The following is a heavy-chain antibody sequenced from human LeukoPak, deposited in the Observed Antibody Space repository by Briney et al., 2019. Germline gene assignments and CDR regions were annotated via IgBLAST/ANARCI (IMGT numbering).Heavy chain of an antibody. V-gene: IGHV4-59*01. CDR2: IYYSGST. J-gene: IGHJ4*02. Sequence: PSETLSLTCTVSGGSISSYYWSWIRQPPGKGLEWIGYIYYSGSTNYNPSLKSRVTTSVDTSKNQFSLKLSSVTAADTAVYYCARDRDGYTDWGQGTLVTVSS. D-gene: IGHD5-24*01. CDR1: GGSISSYY. CDR3: ARDRDGYTD.